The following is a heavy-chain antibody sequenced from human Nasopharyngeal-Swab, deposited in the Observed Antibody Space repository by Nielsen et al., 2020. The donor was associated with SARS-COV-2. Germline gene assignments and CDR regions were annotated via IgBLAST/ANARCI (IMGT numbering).Heavy chain of an antibody. J-gene: IGHJ6*03. CDR2: ISYDGSNK. CDR3: AKDYSYGYSDYYYYMDV. CDR1: GFTFSSYG. Sequence: GGFLRLSCAASGFTFSSYGMHWVRQAPGKGLEWVAVISYDGSNKYYADSVKGRFTISRDNSKNTLYLQMNSLRAEDTAVYYCAKDYSYGYSDYYYYMDVWGKGTTVTVSS. V-gene: IGHV3-30*18. D-gene: IGHD5-18*01.